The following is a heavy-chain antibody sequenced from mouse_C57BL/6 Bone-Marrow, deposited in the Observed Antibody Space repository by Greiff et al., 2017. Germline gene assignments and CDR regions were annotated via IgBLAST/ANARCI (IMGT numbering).Heavy chain of an antibody. CDR2: IYPRSGNT. V-gene: IGHV1-81*01. CDR3: ASLMLLRLAWFAY. Sequence: QVQLQQSGAELARPGASVKLSCKASGYTFTSYGISWVKQRTGQGLEWIGEIYPRSGNTYYNEKFKGKATLTADKSSSTAYMELRSLTSEDSAVYFCASLMLLRLAWFAYWGQGTLVTVSA. J-gene: IGHJ3*01. D-gene: IGHD1-1*01. CDR1: GYTFTSYG.